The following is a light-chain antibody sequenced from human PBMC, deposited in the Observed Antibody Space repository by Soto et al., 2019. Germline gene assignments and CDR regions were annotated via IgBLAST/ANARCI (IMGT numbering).Light chain of an antibody. CDR1: QSISSW. V-gene: IGKV1-5*01. Sequence: DIQMTQSPSTLSASVGDRVTITCRASQSISSWLAWYQQKPGKAPKLLIYDASNLERGVPSRFSGSGSGTEFTLTISSLQPDDFATYYCQQYNSYSTFGQGTKVDIK. J-gene: IGKJ1*01. CDR3: QQYNSYST. CDR2: DAS.